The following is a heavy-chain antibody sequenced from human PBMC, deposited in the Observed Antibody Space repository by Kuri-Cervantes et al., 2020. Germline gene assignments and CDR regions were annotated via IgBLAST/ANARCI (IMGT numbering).Heavy chain of an antibody. D-gene: IGHD4-17*01. Sequence: GESLKISCAASGFTFSSYAMHCVRQAPGKGLEWVAVISYDGSNKYYADSVKGRFTISRDNSKNTLYLQMNSLRAEDTAVYYCARGDGDYFSFDYWGRGTLVTVS. CDR2: ISYDGSNK. CDR3: ARGDGDYFSFDY. CDR1: GFTFSSYA. J-gene: IGHJ4*02. V-gene: IGHV3-30-3*01.